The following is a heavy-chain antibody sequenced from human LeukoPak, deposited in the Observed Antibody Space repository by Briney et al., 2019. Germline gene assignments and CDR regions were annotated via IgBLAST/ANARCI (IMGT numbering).Heavy chain of an antibody. CDR2: FDPEDGET. J-gene: IGHJ4*02. V-gene: IGHV1-24*01. D-gene: IGHD3-9*01. CDR3: ATDRASLGYYDILTGPAFDY. Sequence: ASVKVSCKVSGYTLTELSMHWVRQAPGKGLEWMGGFDPEDGETIYAQKFQGRVTMTEDTSTDTAYMELSSLRSEDTAVYYCATDRASLGYYDILTGPAFDYWGQGTLVTVSS. CDR1: GYTLTELS.